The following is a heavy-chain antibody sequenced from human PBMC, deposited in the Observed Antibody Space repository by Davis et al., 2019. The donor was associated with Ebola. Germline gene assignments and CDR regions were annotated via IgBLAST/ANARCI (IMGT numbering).Heavy chain of an antibody. CDR1: GFTFSGSA. V-gene: IGHV3-73*01. CDR2: IRSKANSYAT. J-gene: IGHJ4*02. CDR3: ARGGVWELPQVASFDY. D-gene: IGHD1-26*01. Sequence: PGGSLRLSCAASGFTFSGSAMHWVRQASGKGLEWVGRIRSKANSYATAYAASVKGRFTISRENAKNSLYLQMNSLRAGDTAVYYCARGGVWELPQVASFDYWGQGTLVTVSS.